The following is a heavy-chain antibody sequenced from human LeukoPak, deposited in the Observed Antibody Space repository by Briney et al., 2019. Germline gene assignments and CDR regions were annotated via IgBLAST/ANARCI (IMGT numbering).Heavy chain of an antibody. D-gene: IGHD3-9*01. CDR3: ARKWYGVLTGYAFDI. J-gene: IGHJ3*02. V-gene: IGHV3-74*01. CDR1: GFTFGNYW. CDR2: INSDGINT. Sequence: GGSLRLSCAASGFTFGNYWMHWVRQAPGKGLVWVSRINSDGINTSYADSVKGRFTISRDNAKNTLNLQMNSLRAEDTAVYYCARKWYGVLTGYAFDIWGQGTMVTVSS.